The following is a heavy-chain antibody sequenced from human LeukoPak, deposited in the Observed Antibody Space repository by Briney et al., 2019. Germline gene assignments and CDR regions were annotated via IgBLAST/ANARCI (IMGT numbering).Heavy chain of an antibody. V-gene: IGHV3-7*01. CDR1: GFTLSNYW. CDR2: IKQDGSEK. D-gene: IGHD3-22*01. J-gene: IGHJ4*02. Sequence: PGGSLRLSCAASGFTLSNYWMSWVRQAPGKGLEWVANIKQDGSEKYYVDSVKGRFTISRDNAENSLYLQMNSLRAEDTAVYYCARDRALYDRSGYYYTEDDYWGQGTLVTVSS. CDR3: ARDRALYDRSGYYYTEDDY.